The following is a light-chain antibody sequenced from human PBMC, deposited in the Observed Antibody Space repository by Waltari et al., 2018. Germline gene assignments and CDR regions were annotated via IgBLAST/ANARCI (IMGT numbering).Light chain of an antibody. CDR1: KSISIY. J-gene: IGKJ1*01. CDR3: QQSYGVPWT. V-gene: IGKV1-39*01. Sequence: DIQMTQSPSSLSASVGDRVTITCRASKSISIYLNWYQQKPGKAPKLLIYAASTLQSGVPSRFSGSGSGTDFTLTISSLQPEDFATYYCQQSYGVPWTFGQGANVEIK. CDR2: AAS.